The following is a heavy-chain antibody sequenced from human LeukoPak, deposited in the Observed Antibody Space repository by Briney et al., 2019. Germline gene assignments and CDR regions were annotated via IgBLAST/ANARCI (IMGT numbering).Heavy chain of an antibody. J-gene: IGHJ5*02. CDR2: ISSSGSTI. CDR3: ARDVDRRDDP. CDR1: GFTFSSYE. D-gene: IGHD3-9*01. Sequence: PGGSLRLSCAASGFTFSSYEMNWVRQAPGKGLEWVSYISSSGSTIYYADSVKGRFTISRDNAKNLLFLQMNNMRVEDTGVYYCARDVDRRDDPWGQGILVTVSS. V-gene: IGHV3-48*03.